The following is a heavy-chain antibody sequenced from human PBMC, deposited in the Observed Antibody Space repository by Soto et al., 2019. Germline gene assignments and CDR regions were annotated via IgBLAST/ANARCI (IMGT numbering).Heavy chain of an antibody. CDR3: ARDGIAVAATGRNWFDP. V-gene: IGHV1-69*12. CDR2: IIPIFGTA. Sequence: QVQLVQSGAEVKKPGSSVKVSCKASGGTFSSYAISWVRQAPGQGLEWMGGIIPIFGTANYAQKFQGRVTITADESTSTAYMELSSLRSEDTDVYYCARDGIAVAATGRNWFDPWGQGTLVTVSS. J-gene: IGHJ5*02. D-gene: IGHD6-19*01. CDR1: GGTFSSYA.